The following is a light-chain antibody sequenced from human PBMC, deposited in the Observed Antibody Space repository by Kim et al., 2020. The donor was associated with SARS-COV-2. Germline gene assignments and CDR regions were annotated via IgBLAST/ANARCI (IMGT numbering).Light chain of an antibody. Sequence: ELTQPPSASVTPGQRVTISCSGSSSNIGSNYVYWYQQLPGTAPKLLIYRNNQRPSGVPDRFSGSKSGTSASLAISGLRSEDEADYYCAAWDDSLSAWVFGGGTKLTVL. CDR3: AAWDDSLSAWV. CDR1: SSNIGSNY. CDR2: RNN. J-gene: IGLJ3*02. V-gene: IGLV1-47*01.